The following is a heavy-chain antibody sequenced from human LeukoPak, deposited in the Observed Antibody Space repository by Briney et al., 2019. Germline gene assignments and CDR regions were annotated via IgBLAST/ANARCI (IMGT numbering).Heavy chain of an antibody. D-gene: IGHD2-2*01. J-gene: IGHJ4*02. Sequence: GGSLRLSCAASGFTFSSYGMHWVRQAPGKGLEWVAFIRYDGSNKYYADSVKGRFTISRDNSKNTLYLQMNSLRADDTAVYYCARTKRAPAASPFDYWGQGTLVTVSS. CDR1: GFTFSSYG. V-gene: IGHV3-30*02. CDR2: IRYDGSNK. CDR3: ARTKRAPAASPFDY.